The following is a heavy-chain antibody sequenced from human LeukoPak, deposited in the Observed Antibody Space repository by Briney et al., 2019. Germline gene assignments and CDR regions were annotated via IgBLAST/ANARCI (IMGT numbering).Heavy chain of an antibody. V-gene: IGHV3-33*01. CDR3: ARDSSYSSSWTSMDV. Sequence: PGGSLRLSCAASGFTFSSYGMHWVRQAPGKGLEWVAVIWYDGSNKYYADSVKGRFTISRDNSKNTLYLQMNSLRAEDTAVNYCARDSSYSSSWTSMDVWGKGTTVTVSS. D-gene: IGHD6-13*01. CDR2: IWYDGSNK. J-gene: IGHJ6*04. CDR1: GFTFSSYG.